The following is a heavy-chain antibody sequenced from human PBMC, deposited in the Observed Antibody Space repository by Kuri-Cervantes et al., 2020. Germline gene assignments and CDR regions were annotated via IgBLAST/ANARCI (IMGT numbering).Heavy chain of an antibody. D-gene: IGHD2-2*01. V-gene: IGHV5-51*01. CDR1: GFTFSGSA. J-gene: IGHJ5*02. CDR3: ARSNCSSTSCYLNWFDP. CDR2: IYPGDSDT. Sequence: GESLKISCAASGFTFSGSAMHWVRQASGKGLEWMGIIYPGDSDTRYSPSFQGQVTISADKSISTAYLQWSSLKASDTAMYYCARSNCSSTSCYLNWFDPWGQGTLVTCYS.